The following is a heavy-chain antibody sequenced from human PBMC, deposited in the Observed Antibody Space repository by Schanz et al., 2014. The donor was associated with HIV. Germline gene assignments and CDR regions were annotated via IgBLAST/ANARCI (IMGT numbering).Heavy chain of an antibody. CDR2: FNVMLSKI. CDR3: ASGRRSGIGWRMDV. Sequence: QVQLVQSGAEVKKTGSSVKVSCKASGGTFRSNAITRVRQAPGQGLEWIGHFNVMLSKINSAQKFQGRVSMTADPSTNTAYMEMRGLRFEDTAVYYCASGRRSGIGWRMDVWGQGTTVSVSS. CDR1: GGTFRSNA. V-gene: IGHV1-69*01. D-gene: IGHD6-19*01. J-gene: IGHJ6*02.